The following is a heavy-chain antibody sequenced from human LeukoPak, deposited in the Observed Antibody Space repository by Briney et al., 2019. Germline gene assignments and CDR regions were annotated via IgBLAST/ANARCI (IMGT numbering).Heavy chain of an antibody. V-gene: IGHV4-59*08. D-gene: IGHD3-3*01. CDR2: IYYSGST. CDR3: ARQNWSPSDKNWFDP. J-gene: IGHJ5*02. Sequence: SETLSLTYTVSGGSISSYYWSWIRQPPGKGLEWIGYIYYSGSTNYNPSLKSRVTISVDTSKNQFSLKLSSVTAADTAVYYCARQNWSPSDKNWFDPWGQGTLVTVSS. CDR1: GGSISSYY.